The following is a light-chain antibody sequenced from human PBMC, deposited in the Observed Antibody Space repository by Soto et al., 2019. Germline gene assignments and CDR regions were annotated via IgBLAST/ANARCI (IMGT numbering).Light chain of an antibody. CDR2: LNSDGSH. V-gene: IGLV4-69*01. CDR3: QTWGTGIHVV. Sequence: QPVLTQSPSASASLGASVKLTCTLSSGHSNYAIAWHQQQPEKGPRYLMKLNSDGSHRKGDGIPDRFAGSSSGAERYLTISHLQSEDEADYYCQTWGTGIHVVFGGGTKLTVL. CDR1: SGHSNYA. J-gene: IGLJ2*01.